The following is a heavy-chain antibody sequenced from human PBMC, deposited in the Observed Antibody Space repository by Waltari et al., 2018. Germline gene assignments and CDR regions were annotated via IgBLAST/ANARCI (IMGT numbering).Heavy chain of an antibody. J-gene: IGHJ3*02. CDR3: ATDERRITMVQGVRDAFDI. V-gene: IGHV1-24*01. CDR2: IEPEDGET. Sequence: QVQLVQSGAEVKKPGASVKVSCKVSGYTLTELSMHWVRQAPGKGLEWMGGIEPEDGETIYGHKFQGRVTMTEDTSTDTAYMELSSLRSEDTAVYYCATDERRITMVQGVRDAFDIWGQGTMVTVSS. D-gene: IGHD3-10*01. CDR1: GYTLTELS.